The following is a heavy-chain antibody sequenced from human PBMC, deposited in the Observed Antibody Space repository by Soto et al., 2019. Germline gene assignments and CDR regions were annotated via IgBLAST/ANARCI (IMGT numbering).Heavy chain of an antibody. D-gene: IGHD3-9*01. Sequence: PSQTLSLTCAISGDSVSSNSAAWNWIRQSPSRGLEWLGRTYYRSRWYNDYAVSVKSRITVNPDTSKNQFSLHLNSVTPEDTAVYYCARDDMGGYDILTGYYSYYYYYGMDVWGQGTTVTVSS. J-gene: IGHJ6*02. CDR2: TYYRSRWYN. V-gene: IGHV6-1*01. CDR3: ARDDMGGYDILTGYYSYYYYYGMDV. CDR1: GDSVSSNSAA.